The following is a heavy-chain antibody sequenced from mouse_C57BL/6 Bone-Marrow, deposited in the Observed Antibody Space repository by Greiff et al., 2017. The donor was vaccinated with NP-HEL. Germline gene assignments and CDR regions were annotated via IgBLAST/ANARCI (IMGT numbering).Heavy chain of an antibody. D-gene: IGHD4-1*01. CDR1: GFSLTSYG. CDR3: ARGLGRHYAMDY. Sequence: VKLQESGPGLVAPSQSLSITCTVSGFSLTSYGVDWVRQSPGKGLEWLGVIWGVGSTNYNSALKSRLSISKDNSKSQVFLKMNSLQTDDTAMYYCARGLGRHYAMDYWGQGTSVTVSS. J-gene: IGHJ4*01. CDR2: IWGVGST. V-gene: IGHV2-6*01.